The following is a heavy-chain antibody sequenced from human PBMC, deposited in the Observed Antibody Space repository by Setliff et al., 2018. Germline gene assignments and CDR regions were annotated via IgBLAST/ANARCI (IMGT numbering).Heavy chain of an antibody. CDR1: GGSFSDYY. Sequence: SETLSLTCAVFGGSFSDYYWSWIRQPPGKGLEWIGETNHYGSTKYKSSLRSRVTISVDTSKNQFSLNLNSVTAADTAVYYCARRWNFGPYGSGIHDGFDMWGQGTMVTVSS. V-gene: IGHV4-34*01. CDR3: ARRWNFGPYGSGIHDGFDM. J-gene: IGHJ3*02. CDR2: TNHYGST. D-gene: IGHD3-10*01.